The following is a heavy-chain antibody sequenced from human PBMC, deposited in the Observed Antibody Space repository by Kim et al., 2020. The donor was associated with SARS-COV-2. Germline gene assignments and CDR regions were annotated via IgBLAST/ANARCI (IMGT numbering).Heavy chain of an antibody. Sequence: ASVKVSCKASGYTFTGYYMHWVRQAPGQGLEWMGRINPNSGGTNYAQKFQGRVTMTRDTSISTAYMELSRLRSDDTAVYYCARFCSGGSCYYYGMDVWGQGTTVTVSS. D-gene: IGHD2-15*01. CDR2: INPNSGGT. J-gene: IGHJ6*02. CDR3: ARFCSGGSCYYYGMDV. CDR1: GYTFTGYY. V-gene: IGHV1-2*06.